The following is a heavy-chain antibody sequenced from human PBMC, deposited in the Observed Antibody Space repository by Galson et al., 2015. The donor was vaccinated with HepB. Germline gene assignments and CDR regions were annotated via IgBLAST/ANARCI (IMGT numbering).Heavy chain of an antibody. CDR2: ISSSSSTI. J-gene: IGHJ5*02. Sequence: SLRLSCAASGFTFSSYSMNWVRQAPGKGLEWVSYISSSSSTIYYADSVKGRFTISRDNAKNSLYLQMNSLRDEDTAVYYCARGQTYYDILTGYYHYWFDPWGQGTLVTVSS. CDR3: ARGQTYYDILTGYYHYWFDP. D-gene: IGHD3-9*01. V-gene: IGHV3-48*02. CDR1: GFTFSSYS.